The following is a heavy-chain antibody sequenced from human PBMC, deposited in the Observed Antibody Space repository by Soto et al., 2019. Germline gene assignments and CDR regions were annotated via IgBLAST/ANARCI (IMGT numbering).Heavy chain of an antibody. Sequence: SLRVDCKTAGQGNLRHYPSTWVQRNPLQLLEFMRGIIPKLCSANYAHKFQGRVTITADESTNSVCMELRSLRSDDPAVYYVARGGEGYKFAAVYWGGATPVTVS. J-gene: IGHJ4*02. V-gene: IGHV1-69*13. CDR2: IIPKLCSA. D-gene: IGHD5-12*01. CDR3: ARGGEGYKFAAVY. CDR1: GQGNLRHYP.